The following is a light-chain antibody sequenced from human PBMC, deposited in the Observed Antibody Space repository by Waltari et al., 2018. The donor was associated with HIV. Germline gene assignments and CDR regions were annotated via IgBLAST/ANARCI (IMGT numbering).Light chain of an antibody. J-gene: IGKJ4*01. V-gene: IGKV3-15*01. CDR1: QSVRSN. CDR3: QQYNNWPPLT. CDR2: GAS. Sequence: IVMTQSPATLSVSPGERATLSCRASQSVRSNLDWYQQKPGQAPRLLIYGASTRATGIPVRFSGSGSGTELTLTISSLQSEDFAVYYCQQYNNWPPLTFGGGTKVEIK.